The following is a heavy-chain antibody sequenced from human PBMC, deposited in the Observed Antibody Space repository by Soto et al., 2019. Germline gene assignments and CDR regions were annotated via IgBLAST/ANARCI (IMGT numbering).Heavy chain of an antibody. D-gene: IGHD7-27*01. J-gene: IGHJ4*02. CDR2: VYYSGST. CDR3: ARRWGTSFDF. V-gene: IGHV4-61*08. Sequence: SETLSLTCTVSGGSISSGDYFWSWIRQAPGKGLEWIGYVYYSGSTNYNPSLKSRVTISVDTSKNQFSLKVSSVTAADTAVYYCARRWGTSFDFWGQGTLVTVSS. CDR1: GGSISSGDYF.